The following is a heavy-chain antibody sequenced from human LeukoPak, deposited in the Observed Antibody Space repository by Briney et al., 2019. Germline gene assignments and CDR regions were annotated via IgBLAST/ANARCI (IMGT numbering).Heavy chain of an antibody. J-gene: IGHJ3*02. CDR2: IYYSGST. CDR1: GGSISSSSYY. CDR3: ARGCSGGSCYGDDAFDI. V-gene: IGHV4-39*01. Sequence: KPSETLSLTCTVAGGSISSSSYYWGWIRQPPGKGLEWIGTIYYSGSTYYNPSLKSRVTISVDTSKNQFSLKLSSVTAADTAVYYCARGCSGGSCYGDDAFDIWGQGTMVTVSS. D-gene: IGHD2-15*01.